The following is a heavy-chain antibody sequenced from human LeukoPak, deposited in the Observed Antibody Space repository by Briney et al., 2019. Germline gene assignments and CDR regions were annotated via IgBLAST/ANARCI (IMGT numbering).Heavy chain of an antibody. CDR2: INPNSGGT. J-gene: IGHJ4*02. V-gene: IGHV1-2*02. Sequence: GASVKASCKASGYTFTGYYMHWVRQAPGQGLEWMGWINPNSGGTNYAQKFQGRVTMTRDTSISTAYMELSRLRSDDTAVYYCARVGQYGSGSYLVYWGQGTLVTVSS. CDR1: GYTFTGYY. D-gene: IGHD3-10*01. CDR3: ARVGQYGSGSYLVY.